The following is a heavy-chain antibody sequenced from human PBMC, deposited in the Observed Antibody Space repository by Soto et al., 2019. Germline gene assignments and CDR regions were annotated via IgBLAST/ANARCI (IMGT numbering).Heavy chain of an antibody. CDR3: AKSISVAGQPFDY. D-gene: IGHD6-19*01. J-gene: IGHJ4*02. V-gene: IGHV3-48*01. Sequence: EVQLVESGGGLVQPGGSLRLSCGASGFTFSSYSMNWVRQAPGKGLEWVSYISSSSSTIHYADSVKGRFTVSRDNAKNSLYLQMNSLRADDTAVYYCAKSISVAGQPFDYWGQGTLVTVSS. CDR1: GFTFSSYS. CDR2: ISSSSSTI.